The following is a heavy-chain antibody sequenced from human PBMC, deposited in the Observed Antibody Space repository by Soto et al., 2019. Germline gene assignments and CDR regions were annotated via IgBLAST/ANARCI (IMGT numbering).Heavy chain of an antibody. J-gene: IGHJ4*02. D-gene: IGHD6-6*01. CDR1: GGSFSSYA. V-gene: IGHV1-69*01. CDR3: AREYRSSSGRFDN. Sequence: VQLVQSGAEVKKPGSSVKVSCKASGGSFSSYAISWVRQAPGQGLEWMGGSIPIFGTPSYAQKFQGRVTITADESTSTAYMELSSLRSEDTAVYYCAREYRSSSGRFDNWGQGTLVTVSS. CDR2: SIPIFGTP.